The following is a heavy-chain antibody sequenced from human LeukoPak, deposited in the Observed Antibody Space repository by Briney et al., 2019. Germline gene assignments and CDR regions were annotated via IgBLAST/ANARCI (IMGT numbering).Heavy chain of an antibody. CDR1: GFTFSSYN. V-gene: IGHV3-48*01. CDR3: ARDWAGGLFDY. Sequence: GGSLRLSFAASGFTFSSYNMNWVRQAPGKGLEWISYISGSSSIIFYADSVKGGFTISRDNAKNSLYLQMNSLRAEDTAVYYCARDWAGGLFDYWGQGTLGTVSS. CDR2: ISGSSSII. D-gene: IGHD3-16*01. J-gene: IGHJ4*02.